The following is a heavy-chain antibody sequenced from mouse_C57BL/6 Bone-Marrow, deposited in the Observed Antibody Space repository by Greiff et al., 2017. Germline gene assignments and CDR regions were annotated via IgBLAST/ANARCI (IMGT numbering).Heavy chain of an antibody. CDR2: IYPTDSET. Sequence: QVQLQQPGAELVRPGSSVKLSCKASGSTFTSYWMHWVKQRPIKGLEWIGNIYPTDSETNYNQNFKDKATLTVDNSSSTAYMQLSSLTSEDSAVYYCARGGFAYWGQGTLVTVSA. V-gene: IGHV1-52*01. J-gene: IGHJ3*01. CDR3: ARGGFAY. CDR1: GSTFTSYW.